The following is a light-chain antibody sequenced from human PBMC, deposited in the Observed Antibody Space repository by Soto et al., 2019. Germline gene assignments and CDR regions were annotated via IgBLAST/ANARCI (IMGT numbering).Light chain of an antibody. J-gene: IGLJ2*01. V-gene: IGLV1-40*01. CDR1: SSNIGAGYD. CDR2: GYS. CDR3: LSGLV. Sequence: QAVVTQPPSVSGAPGQRVTISCTGSSSNIGAGYDVHWYQQLPGTAPKLLIYGYSNRPSGVRDRFSGSKSGTSASLAITGLQAEDEADYSSLSGLVFGGGTKLTVL.